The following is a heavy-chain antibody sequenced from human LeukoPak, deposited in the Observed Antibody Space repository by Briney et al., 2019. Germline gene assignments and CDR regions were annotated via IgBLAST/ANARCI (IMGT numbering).Heavy chain of an antibody. D-gene: IGHD3-22*01. J-gene: IGHJ4*02. V-gene: IGHV4-59*01. Sequence: SETLSLTCSLSGGSITTTYSGWIRQPPGKGLELIGYIHYSGSTDYNPSLQSRVTMSIDTSKNQFSLNLSSVTAADTAVYYCAMYDYSGWHYFTYWGQGTLVTVSS. CDR3: AMYDYSGWHYFTY. CDR2: IHYSGST. CDR1: GGSITTTY.